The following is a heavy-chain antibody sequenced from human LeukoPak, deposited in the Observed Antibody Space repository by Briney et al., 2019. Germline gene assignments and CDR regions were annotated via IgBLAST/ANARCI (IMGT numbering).Heavy chain of an antibody. Sequence: ASVKVSCKASGYTFIDYYMHWVRQAPGQGLEWIGWIGPNSGGTKCVQKFQGRVTMTRDTSITTVYMELSGLSFDDTAVYYCARGGGRYSVDYWGQGTLVIVSS. CDR2: IGPNSGGT. J-gene: IGHJ4*02. CDR1: GYTFIDYY. D-gene: IGHD1-26*01. CDR3: ARGGGRYSVDY. V-gene: IGHV1-2*02.